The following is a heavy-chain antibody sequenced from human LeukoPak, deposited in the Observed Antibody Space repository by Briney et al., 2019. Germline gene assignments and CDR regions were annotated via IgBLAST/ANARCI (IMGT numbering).Heavy chain of an antibody. D-gene: IGHD1-26*01. Sequence: ASETLSLTCTVSGASISSYYWSWIRQPAGKGLEWIGRFYTSGSTNYNPSLKSRATMSVDTSKNQFSLKLSSVTAADTAVYYCARLRGSYQHFDYWGQGTLVTVSS. CDR2: FYTSGST. CDR3: ARLRGSYQHFDY. J-gene: IGHJ4*02. V-gene: IGHV4-4*07. CDR1: GASISSYY.